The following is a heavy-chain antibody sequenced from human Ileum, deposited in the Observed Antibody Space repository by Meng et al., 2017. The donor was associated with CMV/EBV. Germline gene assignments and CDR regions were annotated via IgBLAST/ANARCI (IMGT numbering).Heavy chain of an antibody. Sequence: SFAASGFTFSSEGMHWVRQAPGKGLEWLAFIVIDGSTAFYVDSVKGRFTITRDNSKNIVSLQMNSLRTEDTALYYCAKDKDSAGIDYWGQGTLVTVSS. CDR2: IVIDGSTA. J-gene: IGHJ4*02. V-gene: IGHV3-30*02. CDR1: GFTFSSEG. CDR3: AKDKDSAGIDY. D-gene: IGHD3-10*01.